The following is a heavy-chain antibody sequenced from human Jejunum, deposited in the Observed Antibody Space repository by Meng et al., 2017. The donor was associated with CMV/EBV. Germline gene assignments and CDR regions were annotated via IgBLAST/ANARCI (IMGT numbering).Heavy chain of an antibody. Sequence: DSGSSITDSYWAWIRQTPGKGLEWIGYVYHTGTTHYNPSLKGRVAISADTSKNQFSLRLNSVTAADTALYYCARDTFARRNGMDVWGHGIAVTVSS. CDR2: VYHTGTT. V-gene: IGHV4-59*01. J-gene: IGHJ6*02. CDR3: ARDTFARRNGMDV. CDR1: GSSITDSY.